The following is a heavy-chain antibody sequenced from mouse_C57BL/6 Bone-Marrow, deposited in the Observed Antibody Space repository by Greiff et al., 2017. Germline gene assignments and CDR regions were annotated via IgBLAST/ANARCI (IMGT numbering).Heavy chain of an antibody. J-gene: IGHJ3*01. Sequence: EVKLVESGGGLVKPGGSLKFSCAASGFTFSSYAMPWVRQTPEKRLEWVGTISDGGSYTYYPDNVKGRFTISRDNAKNNPYLQMSHLKSEDTAMYYCARRSDYGNWWVAWFAYWGQGTLVTVSA. D-gene: IGHD2-1*01. V-gene: IGHV5-4*03. CDR3: ARRSDYGNWWVAWFAY. CDR2: ISDGGSYT. CDR1: GFTFSSYA.